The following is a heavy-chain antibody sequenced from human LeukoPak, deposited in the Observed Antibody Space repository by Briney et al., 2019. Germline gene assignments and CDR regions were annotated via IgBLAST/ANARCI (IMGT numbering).Heavy chain of an antibody. Sequence: GGSLRLSCAASGFTFSSYSMNWFRQAPGKGLEWVSYISSSSSTIYYADSVKGRFTISRDNAKNSLYLQMNSLRAEDTAVYYCARGHSYGYHYYYYGMDVWGQGTTVTVSS. V-gene: IGHV3-48*04. CDR1: GFTFSSYS. CDR3: ARGHSYGYHYYYYGMDV. D-gene: IGHD5-18*01. J-gene: IGHJ6*02. CDR2: ISSSSSTI.